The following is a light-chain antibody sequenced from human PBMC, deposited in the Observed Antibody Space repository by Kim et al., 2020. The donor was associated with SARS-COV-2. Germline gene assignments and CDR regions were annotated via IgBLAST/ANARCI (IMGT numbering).Light chain of an antibody. J-gene: IGLJ2*01. V-gene: IGLV3-19*01. Sequence: SLALGQSVRITCQGDSLRSYYATWYQQKPGQAPVLVIYGKNNRPSGIPDRFSGSSSGNTASLTVTGAQAEDEADYYCNSRSTNHVVFGGGTQLTVL. CDR2: GKN. CDR3: NSRSTNHVV. CDR1: SLRSYY.